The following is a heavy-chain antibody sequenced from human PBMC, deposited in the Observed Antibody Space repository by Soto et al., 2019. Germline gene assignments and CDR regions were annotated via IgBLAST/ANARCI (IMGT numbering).Heavy chain of an antibody. D-gene: IGHD5-12*01. CDR2: ISSSSSYI. Sequence: EVQLVESGGGLVKPGGSLRLSCADSGFTFSSHSMNWVRQAPGKGLEWVSSISSSSSYIDYADSVKGRFTISRDNAKNSLYLQMNSLRVEDTAAYYCARDLQMATIRGGDYWGQGTLVTVSS. J-gene: IGHJ4*02. CDR1: GFTFSSHS. V-gene: IGHV3-21*01. CDR3: ARDLQMATIRGGDY.